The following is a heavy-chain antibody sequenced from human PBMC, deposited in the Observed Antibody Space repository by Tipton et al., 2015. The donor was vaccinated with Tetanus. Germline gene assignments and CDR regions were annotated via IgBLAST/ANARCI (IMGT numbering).Heavy chain of an antibody. CDR3: ATTLGLGSGEGIDY. V-gene: IGHV4-61*01. Sequence: LRLSCTVSGDSVSSGSHYWSWIRQPPGKGLEWIGYISHSGSTSYNPSLKSRVTISVDTSKNQLSLKLRSVTAADTTVYYCATTLGLGSGEGIDYWGQGTLVTVSS. CDR1: GDSVSSGSHY. D-gene: IGHD3-10*01. J-gene: IGHJ4*02. CDR2: ISHSGST.